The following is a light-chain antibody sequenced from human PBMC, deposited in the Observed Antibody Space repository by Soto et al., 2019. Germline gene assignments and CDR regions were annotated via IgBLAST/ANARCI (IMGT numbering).Light chain of an antibody. CDR1: ERISHS. V-gene: IGKV3-11*01. CDR2: DAS. J-gene: IGKJ5*01. CDR3: QLSQQRSSWPPIA. Sequence: ENVLTQSPATLSLSPGNRVTLTCRANERISHSLAWYQQKPGQAPRILIYDASFRATGIPERFSGSGSGTDFTLSISSLEPEDFAVYYCQLSQQRSSWPPIAFGQGTRLEIK.